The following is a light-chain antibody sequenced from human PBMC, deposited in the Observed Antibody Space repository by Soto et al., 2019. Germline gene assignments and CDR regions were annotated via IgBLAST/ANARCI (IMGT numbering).Light chain of an antibody. CDR3: QQLLSYPIT. CDR2: KAS. Sequence: DIQMTQSPSALSGSGGDRVAISCRASQTISSWLAWYQQKPGKAPKLLIYKASTLKSGVPSRFSGSGSGTEFTLTISSLQSEDFAVYSCQQLLSYPITFGQGTRLEIK. J-gene: IGKJ5*01. CDR1: QTISSW. V-gene: IGKV1-5*03.